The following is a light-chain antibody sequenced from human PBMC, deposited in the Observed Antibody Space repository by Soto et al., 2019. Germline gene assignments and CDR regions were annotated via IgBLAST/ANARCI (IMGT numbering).Light chain of an antibody. V-gene: IGKV3-20*01. J-gene: IGKJ4*01. CDR1: QSVSSSY. CDR3: HQYDSSPLT. Sequence: ELVLTQSPGTLSLSPGERATLACRASQSVSSSYLAWYQQKPGQAPRLLIYGASSRATGIPDRFSGSGSGTDFTLTISRLVPEDFAVYYCHQYDSSPLTFGGGTKVEIK. CDR2: GAS.